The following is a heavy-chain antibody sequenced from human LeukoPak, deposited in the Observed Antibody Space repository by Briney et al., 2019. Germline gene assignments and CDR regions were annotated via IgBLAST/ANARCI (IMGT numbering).Heavy chain of an antibody. D-gene: IGHD2-8*01. J-gene: IGHJ4*02. Sequence: PGGSLRLSCAASGFTFSDYYMTWMRQAPGKGLEWVSYISSSGSTIYYADSVKGRFTISRDNAKNSLYLQMNSLRAEDTAVYYCARKYCTNGVCYYDYWGQGTLVTVSS. CDR1: GFTFSDYY. CDR2: ISSSGSTI. CDR3: ARKYCTNGVCYYDY. V-gene: IGHV3-11*04.